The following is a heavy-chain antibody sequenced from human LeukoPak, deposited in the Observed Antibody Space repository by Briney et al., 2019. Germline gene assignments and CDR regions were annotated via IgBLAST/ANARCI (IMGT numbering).Heavy chain of an antibody. V-gene: IGHV3-48*03. CDR2: IDARGNTV. CDR3: VRDGKTTKAPRYDLFDP. D-gene: IGHD4-17*01. J-gene: IGHJ5*02. Sequence: GGSLRLSCTASGFIFSNYEMDWVRLAPGRGLEWLSYIDARGNTVYYADSVKGRFTISRDNAKNSLYLQMNSLTAEDSAIYYCVRDGKTTKAPRYDLFDPWGQGTLVTVSS. CDR1: GFIFSNYE.